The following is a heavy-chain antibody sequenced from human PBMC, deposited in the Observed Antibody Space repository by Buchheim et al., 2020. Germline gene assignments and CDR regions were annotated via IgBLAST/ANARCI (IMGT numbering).Heavy chain of an antibody. D-gene: IGHD6-6*01. J-gene: IGHJ4*02. Sequence: QVQLVESGGGVVQPGRSLRLSCAASGFTFSSYAMHWVRQAPGKGLEWVAVISYDGSNKYYADSVKGRFTIPRDNSKNTLYLQMNSLRAEDTAVYYCARGTDSGSSSVPDYWGQGTL. CDR3: ARGTDSGSSSVPDY. CDR2: ISYDGSNK. V-gene: IGHV3-30-3*01. CDR1: GFTFSSYA.